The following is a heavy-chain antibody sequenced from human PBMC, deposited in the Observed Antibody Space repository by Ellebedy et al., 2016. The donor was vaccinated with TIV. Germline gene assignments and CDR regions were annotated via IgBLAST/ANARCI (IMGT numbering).Heavy chain of an antibody. J-gene: IGHJ4*02. V-gene: IGHV1-18*01. CDR1: GYTFTRYG. CDR2: ISAYNGHT. CDR3: ARDLGGAAAS. Sequence: AASVKVSCKASGYTFTRYGFSWVRQAPGQGLEWMGWISAYNGHTNYPQKFQDRVTITADKSTSTAYMDLRSLRSEDTAVYYCARDLGGAAASWGQGTLVTVSS. D-gene: IGHD6-13*01.